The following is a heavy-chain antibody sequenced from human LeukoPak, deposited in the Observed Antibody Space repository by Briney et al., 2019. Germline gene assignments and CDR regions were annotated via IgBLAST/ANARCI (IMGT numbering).Heavy chain of an antibody. V-gene: IGHV4-34*01. CDR1: GGSFSGYY. CDR2: INHSGST. J-gene: IGHJ4*02. Sequence: SETLSLTCAVYGGSFSGYYWSWIRQPPGKGLEWIGEINHSGSTNYNPSLKSRVTISVDTSKNQFSLKLSSVTAADTAVYYCARRLTMVLPGEEYWGQGTLVTVSS. CDR3: ARRLTMVLPGEEY. D-gene: IGHD3-10*01.